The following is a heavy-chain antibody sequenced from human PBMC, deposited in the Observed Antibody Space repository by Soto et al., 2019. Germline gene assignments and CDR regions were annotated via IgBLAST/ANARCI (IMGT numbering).Heavy chain of an antibody. J-gene: IGHJ5*02. V-gene: IGHV3-23*01. CDR2: ISGSGGST. Sequence: GGSLRLSCAASGFTFSSYAMSWVRQAPGKGLEWVSVISGSGGSTYYADSVKGRFTISRDNSKNTLYLQMNSLRAEDTAVYYCGKGQQQLVPNLFDPWGQGTLVTVSS. CDR1: GFTFSSYA. D-gene: IGHD6-13*01. CDR3: GKGQQQLVPNLFDP.